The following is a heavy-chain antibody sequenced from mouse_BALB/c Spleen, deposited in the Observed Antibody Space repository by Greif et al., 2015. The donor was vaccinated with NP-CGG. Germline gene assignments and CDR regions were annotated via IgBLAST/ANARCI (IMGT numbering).Heavy chain of an antibody. CDR1: GFSLTSYG. CDR3: AKNDGNSYAMDY. CDR2: IWRGGST. Sequence: QVQLQQSGPGLVQPSQSLSITCTVSGFSLTSYGVHWVRQSPGKGLEWLGVIWRGGSTDYNAAFMSRLSITKDNSKSXXFFKMNSLQADDTAIYYCAKNDGNSYAMDYWGQGTSVTVSS. J-gene: IGHJ4*01. D-gene: IGHD2-1*01. V-gene: IGHV2-5*01.